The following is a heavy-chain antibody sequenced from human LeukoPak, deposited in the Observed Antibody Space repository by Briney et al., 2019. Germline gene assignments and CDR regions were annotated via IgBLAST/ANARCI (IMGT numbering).Heavy chain of an antibody. J-gene: IGHJ6*03. V-gene: IGHV4-4*07. Sequence: PSETLSLTCTVSGGSINNYYWSWIWQPAGKGLEWIGRIYISGGTNYNPSLKSRVAMSVDTSKNQFSLKLSSVTAADTAVYYCARVNYYYYYMDVWGKGTTVTISS. CDR1: GGSINNYY. CDR3: ARVNYYYYYMDV. CDR2: IYISGGT.